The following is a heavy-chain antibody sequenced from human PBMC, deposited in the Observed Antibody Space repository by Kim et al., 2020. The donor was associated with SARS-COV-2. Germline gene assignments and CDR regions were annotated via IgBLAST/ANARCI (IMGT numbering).Heavy chain of an antibody. Sequence: GGSLRLSCAASGFTFSSYWMHWVRQAPGKGLVWVSRINSDGSSTSYADSVNGRFTISRDNAKNTLYLQMNSLRAEDTAVYYCARNPYYYDSSGYYYGFDYWGQGTLVTVSS. CDR2: INSDGSST. CDR3: ARNPYYYDSSGYYYGFDY. D-gene: IGHD3-22*01. CDR1: GFTFSSYW. J-gene: IGHJ4*02. V-gene: IGHV3-74*01.